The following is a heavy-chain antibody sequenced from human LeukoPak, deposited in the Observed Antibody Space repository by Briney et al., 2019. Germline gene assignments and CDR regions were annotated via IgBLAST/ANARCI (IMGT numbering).Heavy chain of an antibody. CDR1: GGSISSYNW. CDR2: IFHSGST. CDR3: ARRVVAAALDAFDI. Sequence: PSETLSLTCAVSGGSISSYNWWSWVRQPPGKGLEWIGEIFHSGSTNYNPSLNSRVTISVDKSKNQFSLKLSSVTAADTAVYYCARRVVAAALDAFDIWGQGTMVTVSS. V-gene: IGHV4-4*02. D-gene: IGHD2-15*01. J-gene: IGHJ3*02.